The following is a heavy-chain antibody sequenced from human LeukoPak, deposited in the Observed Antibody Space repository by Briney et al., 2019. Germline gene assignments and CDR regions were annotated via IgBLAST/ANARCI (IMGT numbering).Heavy chain of an antibody. J-gene: IGHJ6*02. CDR3: ARDLDAGMDV. D-gene: IGHD1-1*01. Sequence: SQTLSLTCDISGDIVSSNSVAWNWIRQSPSRGLEWLGRTYYRSKWYNEYALSVKSRIIINPDTSKNQFSLQLNSVTPEDTAVYHCARDLDAGMDVWGQGTTVTVSS. CDR2: TYYRSKWYN. CDR1: GDIVSSNSVA. V-gene: IGHV6-1*01.